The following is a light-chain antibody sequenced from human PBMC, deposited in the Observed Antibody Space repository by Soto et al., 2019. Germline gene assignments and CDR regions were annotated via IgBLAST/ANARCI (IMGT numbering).Light chain of an antibody. J-gene: IGLJ2*01. CDR3: SSYTSSSTFVV. CDR2: EVS. V-gene: IGLV2-18*02. Sequence: QPVLTQPPSVSGSPGQSVTISCTGTSSDVGSHNRVSWYQQPPGTAPKLMIYEVSSRPSGVPDRFSGSKSGNTASLTISGLQAEDEADYYCSSYTSSSTFVVFGGGTKLTVL. CDR1: SSDVGSHNR.